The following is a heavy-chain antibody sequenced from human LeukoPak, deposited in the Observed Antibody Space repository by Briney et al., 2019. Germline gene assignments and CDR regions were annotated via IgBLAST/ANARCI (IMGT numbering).Heavy chain of an antibody. V-gene: IGHV4-59*08. CDR3: ARTYGPYYGMDV. D-gene: IGHD4-17*01. J-gene: IGHJ6*02. CDR2: IYYSGST. CDR1: GGSISSYY. Sequence: SETLSLTCTVSGGSISSYYWSWIRQPPGKGLEWIGYIYYSGSTNYNPSLKSRVTISVDTSKNQFSLKLSSVTAADTAVYYCARTYGPYYGMDVWGQGATVTVSS.